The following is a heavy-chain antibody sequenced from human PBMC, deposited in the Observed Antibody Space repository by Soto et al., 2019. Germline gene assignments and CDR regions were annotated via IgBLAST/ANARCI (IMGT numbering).Heavy chain of an antibody. CDR3: ARDIVSSGSTRGIAVAGPKPVGDY. Sequence: SETLSLTCAVYGGSFSGYYWSWIRQPPGKGLEWIGEINHSGSTNYNPSLKSRVTISVDTSKNQFSLKLSSVTAADTAVYYCARDIVSSGSTRGIAVAGPKPVGDYWGQGTLVTVSS. D-gene: IGHD6-19*01. CDR1: GGSFSGYY. V-gene: IGHV4-34*01. J-gene: IGHJ4*02. CDR2: INHSGST.